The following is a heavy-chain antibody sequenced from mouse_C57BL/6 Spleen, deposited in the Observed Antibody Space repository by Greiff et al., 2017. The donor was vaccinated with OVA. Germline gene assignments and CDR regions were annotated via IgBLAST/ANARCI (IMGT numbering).Heavy chain of an antibody. CDR1: GYTFTSYW. D-gene: IGHD2-4*01. CDR2: IDPSDSET. V-gene: IGHV1-52*01. Sequence: VQLQQSGAELVRPGSSVKLSCKASGYTFTSYWMHWVKQRPIQGLEWIGNIDPSDSETHYNQKFKDKATLTVDKSSSTAYMQLSSLTSEDSAVYYCARSGDYDEGAWFAYWGQGTLVTVSA. CDR3: ARSGDYDEGAWFAY. J-gene: IGHJ3*01.